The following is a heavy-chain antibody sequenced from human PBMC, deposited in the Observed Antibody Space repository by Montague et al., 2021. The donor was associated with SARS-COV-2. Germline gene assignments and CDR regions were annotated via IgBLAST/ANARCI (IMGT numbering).Heavy chain of an antibody. D-gene: IGHD3-10*01. J-gene: IGHJ4*02. CDR1: SGSTISSCYY. Sequence: SETLSLTCSVSSGSTISSCYYWVWIRQPPGKELEWIGNIYYSGTTYSNPSLQSRVTISIDTSKNHLSLRLSSVTAADTAVYFCARVMIRGVTTPFDYWGQGSQVTVSS. V-gene: IGHV4-39*02. CDR3: ARVMIRGVTTPFDY. CDR2: IYYSGTT.